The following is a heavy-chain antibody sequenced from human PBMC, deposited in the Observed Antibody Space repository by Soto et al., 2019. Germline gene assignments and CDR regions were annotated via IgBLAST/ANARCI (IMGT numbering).Heavy chain of an antibody. CDR3: ARDHGYSSSWYDY. D-gene: IGHD6-13*01. CDR1: GGSMSGYY. V-gene: IGHV4-59*01. CDR2: IHDAGST. Sequence: QVQLQESGPGLVKPSETLYLTCTVSGGSMSGYYWSWIRQPPGKGLEWIGCIHDAGSTNYNPSLNSRVTISVDTSKNQFSLQLSSVTAADTAVYFCARDHGYSSSWYDYWGQGALVTVAS. J-gene: IGHJ4*02.